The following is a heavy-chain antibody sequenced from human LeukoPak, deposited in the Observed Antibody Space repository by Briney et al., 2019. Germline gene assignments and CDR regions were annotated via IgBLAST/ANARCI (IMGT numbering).Heavy chain of an antibody. J-gene: IGHJ4*02. Sequence: GGSLRLSCAASGFTFDIYDMHWVRQAPGKGLEWVAVVSPDGSDSVHADSLKGRFTISRDNSKNTVYLQMNSLRAEDTAVYYCAKDVGPAVAGFDYWGQGTLVTVSS. CDR3: AKDVGPAVAGFDY. CDR1: GFTFDIYD. V-gene: IGHV3-30*18. D-gene: IGHD6-19*01. CDR2: VSPDGSDS.